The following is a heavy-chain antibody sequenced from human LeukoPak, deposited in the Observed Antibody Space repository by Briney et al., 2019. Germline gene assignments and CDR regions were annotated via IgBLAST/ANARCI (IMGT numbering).Heavy chain of an antibody. J-gene: IGHJ5*02. D-gene: IGHD1-14*01. CDR3: AGLIRPGWFDP. CDR2: VYYSGST. V-gene: IGHV4-39*01. CDR1: GGSISSSGYY. Sequence: SETLSLTCTVSGGSISSSGYYWGWIRQPPGKGLEWIGSVYYSGSTYYNPSLKSRVTISVDTSKNQFSLKLSSVTAADTAVYYCAGLIRPGWFDPWGQGTLVTVSS.